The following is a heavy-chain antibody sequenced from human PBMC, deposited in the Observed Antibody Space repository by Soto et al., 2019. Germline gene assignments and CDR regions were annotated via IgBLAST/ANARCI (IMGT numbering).Heavy chain of an antibody. Sequence: ASVKVSCKASGYTLTSCGISWVRQAPGQGLEWMGWISPYKGNTNYAQKLQGRVTMTTDTSTSTAYMELRSLRSDDTAVYYCVRDLDGSGSYYTDHWGQGTLVTVSS. CDR3: VRDLDGSGSYYTDH. V-gene: IGHV1-18*01. D-gene: IGHD3-10*01. CDR1: GYTLTSCG. CDR2: ISPYKGNT. J-gene: IGHJ4*02.